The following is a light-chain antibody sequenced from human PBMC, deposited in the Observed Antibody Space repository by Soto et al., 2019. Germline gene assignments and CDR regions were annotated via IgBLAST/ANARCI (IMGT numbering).Light chain of an antibody. CDR1: ALPKQY. CDR3: QSADSSGTHYV. V-gene: IGLV3-25*03. J-gene: IGLJ1*01. CDR2: KDT. Sequence: SYELTQPTSVSVSPGQTARITCSGDALPKQYAYWYQQKPGQAPVVVIYKDTERPSGIPERFSGSSSGTTVTLTISGVQAEDEADSDCQSADSSGTHYVFGTGTKLTVL.